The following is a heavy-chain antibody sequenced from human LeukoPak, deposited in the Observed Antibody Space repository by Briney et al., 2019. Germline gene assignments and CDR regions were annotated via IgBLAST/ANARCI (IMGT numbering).Heavy chain of an antibody. Sequence: GESLKISCKGSGYSFISYWIGWVRQLPGKGLEWMGIIYPGDSDTRYSPSFQGQVTISADRSISTAYPQWSSLKASDTAMYYCVRRPPMYCGSTSCSIYFDYWGQGTLVTVSS. CDR3: VRRPPMYCGSTSCSIYFDY. D-gene: IGHD2-2*01. V-gene: IGHV5-51*01. CDR2: IYPGDSDT. J-gene: IGHJ4*02. CDR1: GYSFISYW.